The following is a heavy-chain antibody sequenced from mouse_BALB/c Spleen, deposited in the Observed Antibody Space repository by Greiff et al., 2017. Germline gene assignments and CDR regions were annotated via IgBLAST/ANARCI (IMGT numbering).Heavy chain of an antibody. CDR2: IRNKANGYTT. CDR3: ARTTGLYAMDD. Sequence: EVHLVESGGGLVQPGGSLRLSCATSGFTFTDYYMSWVRQPPGKALEWLGFIRNKANGYTTEYSASVKGRFTISRDNSQSILYLQMNTLRAEDSATYYCARTTGLYAMDDWGQGTSVTVYS. J-gene: IGHJ4*01. D-gene: IGHD1-1*01. CDR1: GFTFTDYY. V-gene: IGHV7-3*02.